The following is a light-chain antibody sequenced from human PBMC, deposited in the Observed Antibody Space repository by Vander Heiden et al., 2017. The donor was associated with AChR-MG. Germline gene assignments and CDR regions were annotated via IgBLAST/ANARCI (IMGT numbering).Light chain of an antibody. J-gene: IGLJ2*01. CDR1: SPNIGSNT. Sequence: QSALTQPTAASGTPGQRATIPCSGSSPNIGSNTVNWYQQLPGTAPKLLMYSNNQRPSGVPDRFSGSKSGTSASLAISGLQSEDEADYYCAAWDDSLNVVFGGGTKLTVL. CDR2: SNN. CDR3: AAWDDSLNVV. V-gene: IGLV1-44*01.